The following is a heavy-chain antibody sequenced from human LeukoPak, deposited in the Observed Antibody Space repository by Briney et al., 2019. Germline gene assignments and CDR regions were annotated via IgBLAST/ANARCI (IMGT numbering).Heavy chain of an antibody. J-gene: IGHJ4*02. D-gene: IGHD3-22*01. V-gene: IGHV3-30-3*01. Sequence: GGSLRLSCAASGFTFSSYAMHWVRQAPGKGLEWVAVISYDGSNKYYADSVKGRFTISRDNSKNTLYLQMNSLRAEDTAVYYCARGGSSSGYYPPHFDYWGQGTLVTVSS. CDR2: ISYDGSNK. CDR1: GFTFSSYA. CDR3: ARGGSSSGYYPPHFDY.